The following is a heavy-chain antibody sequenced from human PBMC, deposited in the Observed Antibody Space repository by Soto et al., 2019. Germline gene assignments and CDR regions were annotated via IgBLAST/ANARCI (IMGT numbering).Heavy chain of an antibody. CDR2: IWNDGSNE. Sequence: PGGSLRLSCEASGFTFSTYGMHWVRQAPGKGLAWVAIIWNDGSNEYCADSVKGRFTISRDNSKNTLYLQLRNLRAEDSAVYFCARDQTDSGGYSDSWGQGTLVTVSS. J-gene: IGHJ4*02. V-gene: IGHV3-33*01. D-gene: IGHD3-22*01. CDR3: ARDQTDSGGYSDS. CDR1: GFTFSTYG.